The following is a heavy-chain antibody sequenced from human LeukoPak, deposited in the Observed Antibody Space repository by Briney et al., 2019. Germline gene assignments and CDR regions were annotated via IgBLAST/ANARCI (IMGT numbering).Heavy chain of an antibody. CDR1: GFTFSSYG. CDR2: IWYDGSNK. Sequence: PGGSLRLSCAASGFTFSSYGMHWVRQAPGKGLEWVAVIWYDGSNKYCADSVKGRFTISRDNSKNTLYLQMNSLRAEDTAVYYCARFERARTSFDYWGQGTLVTVSS. V-gene: IGHV3-33*01. CDR3: ARFERARTSFDY. D-gene: IGHD6-6*01. J-gene: IGHJ4*02.